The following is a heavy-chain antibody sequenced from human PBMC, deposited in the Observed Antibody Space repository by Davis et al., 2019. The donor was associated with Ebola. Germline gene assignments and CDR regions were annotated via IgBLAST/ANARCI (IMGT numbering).Heavy chain of an antibody. Sequence: MPSETLSLTCAVYGGSFSGYYWSWIRQPPGKGLEWIGEINHSGSTNYNPSLKSRVTISVDTSKNQFSLKLSSVTAADTAVYYCARGQSGSDYSLWQYWGQGTLVTVSS. V-gene: IGHV4-34*01. CDR3: ARGQSGSDYSLWQY. D-gene: IGHD3-10*01. CDR1: GGSFSGYY. J-gene: IGHJ4*02. CDR2: INHSGST.